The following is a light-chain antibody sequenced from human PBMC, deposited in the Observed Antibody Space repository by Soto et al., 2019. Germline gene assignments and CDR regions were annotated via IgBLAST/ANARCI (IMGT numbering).Light chain of an antibody. CDR3: SSYTSSSTRV. J-gene: IGLJ1*01. Sequence: QSVLTQPASVSGSPGQSITISCTGTSSDVGGYNYVSWYQQHPGKAPQLMIYDVSNRPSGVSTRFSGSKSGNTASLTISGLQAEDEADYYCSSYTSSSTRVFGTGTKLT. CDR1: SSDVGGYNY. CDR2: DVS. V-gene: IGLV2-14*03.